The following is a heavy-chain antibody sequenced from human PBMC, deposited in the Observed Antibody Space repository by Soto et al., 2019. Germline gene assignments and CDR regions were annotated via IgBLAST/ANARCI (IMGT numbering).Heavy chain of an antibody. D-gene: IGHD6-19*01. CDR2: IWYDGSNK. CDR3: ARDCAGYSSGWSPRGGFDY. Sequence: QVQLVESGGGVVQPGRSLRLSCAASGFTFSSYGMHWVRQAPGKGLEWVAVIWYDGSNKYYADSVKGRFTISRDNSKNTLYLQMNSLRAEDTAVYYCARDCAGYSSGWSPRGGFDYWGQVTLVTVSS. V-gene: IGHV3-33*01. CDR1: GFTFSSYG. J-gene: IGHJ4*02.